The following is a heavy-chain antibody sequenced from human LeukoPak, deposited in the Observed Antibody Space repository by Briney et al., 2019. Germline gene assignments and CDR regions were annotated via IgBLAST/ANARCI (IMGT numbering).Heavy chain of an antibody. J-gene: IGHJ4*02. D-gene: IGHD3-3*01. CDR1: GFTFNSYA. CDR2: ISSSSNVI. CDR3: ARGDPIYDFWSGGDY. Sequence: GGSLRLSCAASGFTFNSYAFNWVRQAPGKGLEWVSYISSSSNVIYYTDSVKGRFTISRDNAKNLLSLQMNSLRAEDTAVYYCARGDPIYDFWSGGDYWGQGSLVTVSS. V-gene: IGHV3-48*01.